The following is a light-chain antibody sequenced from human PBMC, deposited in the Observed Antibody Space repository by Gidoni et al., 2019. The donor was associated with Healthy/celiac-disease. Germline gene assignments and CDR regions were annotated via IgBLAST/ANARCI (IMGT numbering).Light chain of an antibody. J-gene: IGKJ1*01. V-gene: IGKV3-15*01. CDR1: QSVSSN. Sequence: EIVMTQSPATLSVSPGERATLSCRASQSVSSNLAWYQQKPGQAPRLLIYGASTSATGIPARFSGSVSGTEFTLTISSLQSEDFAVYYCQQYNNLPPWTFGQGTKVEIK. CDR3: QQYNNLPPWT. CDR2: GAS.